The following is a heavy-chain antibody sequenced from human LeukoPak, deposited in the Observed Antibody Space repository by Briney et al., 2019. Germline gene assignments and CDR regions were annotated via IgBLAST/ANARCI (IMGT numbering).Heavy chain of an antibody. Sequence: GGSLRLSCAASGFTFSSYSMNWVRQAPGKGLEWVSSISSSSSYIYYADSVKGQFTISRDNAKNSLYLQMNSLRAEDTAVYYCARDSGWGSSNWFDPWGQGTLVTVSS. CDR3: ARDSGWGSSNWFDP. J-gene: IGHJ5*02. V-gene: IGHV3-21*01. D-gene: IGHD3-16*01. CDR1: GFTFSSYS. CDR2: ISSSSSYI.